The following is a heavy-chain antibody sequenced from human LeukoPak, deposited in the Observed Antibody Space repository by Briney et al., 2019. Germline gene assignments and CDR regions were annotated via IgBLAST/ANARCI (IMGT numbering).Heavy chain of an antibody. Sequence: GVYLRLNCAASGFTVSSNYMSWVRPAPGKGLEGVSDIYSGGSTYYEDSVKGRFTISRATSKNTMYLQMNHLSADDTADYYCARDGGRDTVPAAIVGFYYFIDVWGKGTTVTVSS. CDR3: ARDGGRDTVPAAIVGFYYFIDV. D-gene: IGHD2-2*02. J-gene: IGHJ6*03. CDR2: IYSGGST. CDR1: GFTVSSNY. V-gene: IGHV3-66*02.